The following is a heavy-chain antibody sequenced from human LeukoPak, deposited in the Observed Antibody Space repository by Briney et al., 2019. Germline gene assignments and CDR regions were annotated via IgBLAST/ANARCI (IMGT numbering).Heavy chain of an antibody. J-gene: IGHJ4*02. CDR1: GFTFSSYW. CDR2: IKQDGSEK. Sequence: QPGGSLRLSCAASGFTFSSYWMSWVRQAPGKGLEWVANIKQDGSEKYYVDSVKGRFTISRDNAKNSLYLQMNSLRAEDTAVYYCARDLAFYQDPIDENYGGGFDYWGQGTLVTVSS. CDR3: ARDLAFYQDPIDENYGGGFDY. V-gene: IGHV3-7*01. D-gene: IGHD4-23*01.